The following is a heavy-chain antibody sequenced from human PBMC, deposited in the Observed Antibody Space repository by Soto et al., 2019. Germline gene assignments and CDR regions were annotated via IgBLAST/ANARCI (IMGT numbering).Heavy chain of an antibody. CDR3: ASQYTRDLRDY. Sequence: EVQLLDSGGGSVPPGGSLRLSCAASGFTFSSYWMHWVRQAPGKGLVWVSRINSDGSSTSYADSVKGRFTISRDNAKNTLYLQMNSLRAEDTAVYYCASQYTRDLRDYWGQGTLVTVSS. J-gene: IGHJ4*02. CDR2: INSDGSST. CDR1: GFTFSSYW. V-gene: IGHV3-74*02. D-gene: IGHD2-21*02.